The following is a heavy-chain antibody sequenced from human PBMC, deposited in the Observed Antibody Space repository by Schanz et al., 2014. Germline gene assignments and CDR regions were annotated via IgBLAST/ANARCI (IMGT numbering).Heavy chain of an antibody. J-gene: IGHJ5*01. V-gene: IGHV3-66*01. CDR1: GFTVSSNY. Sequence: EVQLVESGGGLVQPGGSLRLSCAASGFTVSSNYMSWVRQAPGKGLEWVSITYSGGSTYYADSVKGRFTISRDNSKNTLYLLMNSLRAEDTAVYYCSKDKQGSRSDDSWGQGTLVAVSS. CDR3: SKDKQGSRSDDS. CDR2: TYSGGST. D-gene: IGHD2-15*01.